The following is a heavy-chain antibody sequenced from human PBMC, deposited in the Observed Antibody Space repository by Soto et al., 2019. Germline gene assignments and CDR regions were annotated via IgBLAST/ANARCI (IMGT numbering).Heavy chain of an antibody. J-gene: IGHJ4*02. Sequence: QITWKESGPTLVKPTQTLTLTCALSGFSPSTLGVGVGWLRQPPGKAMEWLAVIYWDDDVRYNPSLESRLTITKDTSKSQVLLTMTNMDPVDTATYYCAHSYCTNVNCYSFDYWGQGTLVTVSS. CDR1: GFSPSTLGVG. D-gene: IGHD2-8*01. CDR3: AHSYCTNVNCYSFDY. CDR2: IYWDDDV. V-gene: IGHV2-5*02.